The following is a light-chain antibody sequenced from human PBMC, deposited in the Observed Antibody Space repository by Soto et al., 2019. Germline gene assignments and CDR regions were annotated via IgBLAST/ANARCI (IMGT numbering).Light chain of an antibody. V-gene: IGKV3-20*01. J-gene: IGKJ1*01. Sequence: DIVLTQSPCTLSLSPGERATLSCRASQSVSSCYLAWYQQKPGQAPRLLIYGASSRATGVPDRFSGSGSGTDFTLTISRLEPEDFAAYYCQQYGSSPRTFGQGTKVEIK. CDR3: QQYGSSPRT. CDR1: QSVSSCY. CDR2: GAS.